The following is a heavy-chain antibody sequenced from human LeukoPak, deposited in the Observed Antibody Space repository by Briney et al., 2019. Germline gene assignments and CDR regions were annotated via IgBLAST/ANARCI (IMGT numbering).Heavy chain of an antibody. Sequence: GGSLRLSCAASEFTFRNYGMNWVRQAPGKGLEWVTIIWYDGSNKYYADSVKGRFTISRDKSKNTLYLQMNSLRAEDTAVYYCASSPYSSFDYWGQGTLVTVSS. D-gene: IGHD6-19*01. J-gene: IGHJ4*02. CDR2: IWYDGSNK. CDR3: ASSPYSSFDY. V-gene: IGHV3-30*02. CDR1: EFTFRNYG.